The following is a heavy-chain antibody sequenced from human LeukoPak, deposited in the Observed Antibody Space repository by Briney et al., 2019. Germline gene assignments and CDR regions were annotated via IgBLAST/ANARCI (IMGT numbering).Heavy chain of an antibody. CDR1: GGSISSTNW. CDR3: SRESGAFSPFGY. D-gene: IGHD1-26*01. Sequence: TSGTLSLTCGVSGGSISSTNWYSWVRQPPGQGLEWIGEISLSGLTNYNPSLKSRVTMSPDKSKNLLSLTLTSVTAADTAVYYCSRESGAFSPFGYWGQGTLVTVTS. J-gene: IGHJ4*02. V-gene: IGHV4-4*02. CDR2: ISLSGLT.